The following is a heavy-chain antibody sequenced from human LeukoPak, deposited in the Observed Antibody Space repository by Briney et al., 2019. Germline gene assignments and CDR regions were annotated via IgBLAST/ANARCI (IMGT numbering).Heavy chain of an antibody. CDR3: AKAGYSFDY. Sequence: GWSLRLSCAASGFTFSSYGIHRVRQAPGNALVWVSAISGSGGSTYYADSVKGRFTISRDNSKNTLYLQMNSLRAEDTAVYYCAKAGYSFDYWGQGTLVTVSS. V-gene: IGHV3-23*01. CDR2: ISGSGGST. CDR1: GFTFSSYG. J-gene: IGHJ4*02. D-gene: IGHD5-18*01.